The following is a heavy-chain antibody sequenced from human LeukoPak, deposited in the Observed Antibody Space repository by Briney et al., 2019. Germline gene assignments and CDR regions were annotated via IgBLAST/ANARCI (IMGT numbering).Heavy chain of an antibody. Sequence: GGSLRLSCAASGFTFSNYGMNWVRQAPGKGLEWVSYISTSGTTIYYADSVKGRFTISRDNADNSLYLQMNSLRAEDTAVYYSARTLLKRGATVTLSFWYFDLWGRGTLVTVSS. D-gene: IGHD4-11*01. CDR2: ISTSGTTI. CDR1: GFTFSNYG. V-gene: IGHV3-48*01. J-gene: IGHJ2*01. CDR3: ARTLLKRGATVTLSFWYFDL.